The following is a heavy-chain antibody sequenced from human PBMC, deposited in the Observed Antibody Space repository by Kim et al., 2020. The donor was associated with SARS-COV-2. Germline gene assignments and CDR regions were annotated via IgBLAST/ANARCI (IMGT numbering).Heavy chain of an antibody. J-gene: IGHJ4*01. CDR2: IKEDGSEK. CDR3: ARDRGYCTGGSCYSIFDY. V-gene: IGHV3-7*03. D-gene: IGHD2-15*01. Sequence: GGSLRLSCAASGVSFNNYWMGWVRKAPGKGLEWVAHIKEDGSEKYYVDSVKGRFTISRDNAKNSLYLQMNSLRAEDTAVYYCARDRGYCTGGSCYSIFDYWGHGTQVTVSS. CDR1: GVSFNNYW.